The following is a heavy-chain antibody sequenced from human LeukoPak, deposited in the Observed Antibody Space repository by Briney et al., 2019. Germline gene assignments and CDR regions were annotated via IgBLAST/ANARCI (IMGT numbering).Heavy chain of an antibody. J-gene: IGHJ1*01. V-gene: IGHV5-51*01. Sequence: GESLKISCKGSEYSFTNYWIGWVRQMPGKGLEWMGIIYPGDSDTRYSPSFQGQVTISADKSISTAYLQWSSLKASDTAMYFCRTYAGSYYKYFQHWGQGTVVTVSS. D-gene: IGHD3-10*01. CDR2: IYPGDSDT. CDR3: RTYAGSYYKYFQH. CDR1: EYSFTNYW.